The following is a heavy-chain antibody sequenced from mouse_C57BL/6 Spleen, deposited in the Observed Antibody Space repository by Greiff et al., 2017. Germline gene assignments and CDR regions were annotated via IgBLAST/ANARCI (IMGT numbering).Heavy chain of an antibody. CDR3: ARRWESNLGY. J-gene: IGHJ2*01. V-gene: IGHV1-64*01. Sequence: QVQLQQPGAGLVKPGASGKLFCQASGYTFPSYWMHWGKQRPGQGLEWIGMIHPNSGSTNYNEKFKSKATLTVDKSSSTAYMQLSSLTSEDSAVYYCARRWESNLGYWGQGTTLTVSS. D-gene: IGHD2-5*01. CDR2: IHPNSGST. CDR1: GYTFPSYW.